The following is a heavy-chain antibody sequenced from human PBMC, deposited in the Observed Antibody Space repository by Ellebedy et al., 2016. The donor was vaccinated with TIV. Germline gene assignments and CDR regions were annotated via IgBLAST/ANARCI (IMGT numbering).Heavy chain of an antibody. Sequence: ASVKVSCKASGGTFSSYAISWVRQAPGQGLEWMGGIIPILGIANYAQKFQGRVTITADKSTSTAYMELSSLRSEDTAVYYCASSTTIFGVVITLDYWGQGTLVTVSS. CDR3: ASSTTIFGVVITLDY. CDR1: GGTFSSYA. V-gene: IGHV1-69*10. J-gene: IGHJ4*02. CDR2: IIPILGIA. D-gene: IGHD3-3*01.